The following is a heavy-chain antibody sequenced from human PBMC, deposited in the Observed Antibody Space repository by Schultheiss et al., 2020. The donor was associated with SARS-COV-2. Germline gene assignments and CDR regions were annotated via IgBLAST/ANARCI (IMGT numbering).Heavy chain of an antibody. J-gene: IGHJ4*02. D-gene: IGHD3-3*01. CDR1: GGSFSGYY. Sequence: SETLSLTCAVYGGSFSGYYWSWIRQPPGKGLEWIGEINHSGSTNYNPSLKSRVTISVDTSKNQFSLKLSSVTAADTAVYYCARASRLRFLEWPRADYWGQGTLVTVSS. CDR3: ARASRLRFLEWPRADY. CDR2: INHSGST. V-gene: IGHV4-34*01.